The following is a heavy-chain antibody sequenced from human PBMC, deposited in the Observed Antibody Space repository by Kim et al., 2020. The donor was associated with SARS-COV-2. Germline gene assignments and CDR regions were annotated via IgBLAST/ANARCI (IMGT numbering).Heavy chain of an antibody. V-gene: IGHV3-23*01. D-gene: IGHD3-22*01. CDR3: AKFGGYYDSSGYHFDY. Sequence: SVKGRFTISRDNSKNTLYLQMNSLRAEDTAVYYCAKFGGYYDSSGYHFDYWGQGTLVTVSS. J-gene: IGHJ4*02.